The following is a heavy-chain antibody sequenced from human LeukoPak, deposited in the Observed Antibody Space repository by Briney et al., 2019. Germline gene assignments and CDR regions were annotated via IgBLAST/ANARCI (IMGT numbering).Heavy chain of an antibody. V-gene: IGHV4-34*01. CDR3: ARVADTAMVKSYYYYYYMDV. CDR1: GGSFSGYY. CDR2: INHSGST. Sequence: SETLSLTCAVYGGSFSGYYWSWIRQPPGKGLEWIGEINHSGSTNYNPSLKSRVTISVDTSKNQFSLKLSSVTAADTAVYYCARVADTAMVKSYYYYYYMDVWGKGTMVTVSS. J-gene: IGHJ6*03. D-gene: IGHD5-18*01.